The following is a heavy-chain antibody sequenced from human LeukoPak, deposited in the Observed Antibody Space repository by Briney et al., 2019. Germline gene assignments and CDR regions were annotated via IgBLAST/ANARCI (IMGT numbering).Heavy chain of an antibody. J-gene: IGHJ6*03. CDR3: AREGGYSSADFYYYYYMDV. D-gene: IGHD6-25*01. CDR2: INPSGGST. Sequence: ASVKVSCKASGYTFTSSFVSWVRQAPGQRLEWMGIINPSGGSTFYAQKFQGRVTMTRDTSTSTVHMELSSLRSEDTAVYYCAREGGYSSADFYYYYYMDVWGKGTTVTVSS. V-gene: IGHV1-46*01. CDR1: GYTFTSSF.